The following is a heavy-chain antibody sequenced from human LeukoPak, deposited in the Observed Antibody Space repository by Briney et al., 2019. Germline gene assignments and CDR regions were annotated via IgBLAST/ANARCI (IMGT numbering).Heavy chain of an antibody. Sequence: GGSLRLSCAASGFTFDDYAMHWVRQAPGKGLEWVSLISWDGGSTYYADSVKGRFTISRDNSKNSLCLQMNSLRAEDTALYYCAKDRGAAAGYDYMDVWGKGTTVTVSS. CDR2: ISWDGGST. CDR1: GFTFDDYA. CDR3: AKDRGAAAGYDYMDV. J-gene: IGHJ6*03. V-gene: IGHV3-43D*04. D-gene: IGHD6-13*01.